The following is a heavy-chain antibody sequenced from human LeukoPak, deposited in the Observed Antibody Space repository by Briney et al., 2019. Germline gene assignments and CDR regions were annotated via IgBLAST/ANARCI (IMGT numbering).Heavy chain of an antibody. Sequence: PGGSLRLSCAASGITFSSYAMSWVRQAPGKGLEWVSAISGSGGSTYYADSVKGRFTISRDKFMNTLYLQMNSLRAEDTAVYYCARGGGLPVRPPNEGFLDYWGRGTLVTVSS. CDR3: ARGGGLPVRPPNEGFLDY. CDR1: GITFSSYA. J-gene: IGHJ4*02. D-gene: IGHD6-6*01. CDR2: ISGSGGST. V-gene: IGHV3-23*01.